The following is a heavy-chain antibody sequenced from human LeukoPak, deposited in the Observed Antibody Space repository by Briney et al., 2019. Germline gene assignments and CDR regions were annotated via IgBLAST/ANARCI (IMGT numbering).Heavy chain of an antibody. V-gene: IGHV4-34*01. CDR1: GGSFSGYY. Sequence: SETLSLTCAVYGGSFSGYYWSWIRQPPGKGLEWIGEINHSGSTNYNPSLKSRVTISVDTSKNQFSLKLSSVTAADTAVYYCARSLRKRLVQGFDYWGQGTLVTVSS. J-gene: IGHJ4*02. CDR2: INHSGST. CDR3: ARSLRKRLVQGFDY. D-gene: IGHD6-19*01.